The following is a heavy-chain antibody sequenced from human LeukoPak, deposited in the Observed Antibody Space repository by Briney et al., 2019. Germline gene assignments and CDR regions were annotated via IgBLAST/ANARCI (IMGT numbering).Heavy chain of an antibody. V-gene: IGHV3-20*04. J-gene: IGHJ3*02. Sequence: PGGSLRLSCAASGFTFDDYGMSWVRQAPGKGLEWVSGINWNGGSTGYADSVKGRFTISRDNAKNSLSLQINSLRAEDTAVYYCARDSGVGPCLFCSGFDIWGQGTMVTVSS. CDR1: GFTFDDYG. CDR3: ARDSGVGPCLFCSGFDI. D-gene: IGHD2-15*01. CDR2: INWNGGST.